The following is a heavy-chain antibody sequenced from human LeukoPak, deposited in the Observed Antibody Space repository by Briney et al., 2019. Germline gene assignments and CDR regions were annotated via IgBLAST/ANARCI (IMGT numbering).Heavy chain of an antibody. V-gene: IGHV1-69*13. CDR3: ARGTQRRDGYNLDYFDY. CDR2: IIPIFGTA. J-gene: IGHJ4*02. Sequence: SVKVSCKASGYTFTSYGISWVRQAPGQGLEWMGGIIPIFGTANYAQKFQGRVTITADESTSTAYMELSSLRSEDTAVYYCARGTQRRDGYNLDYFDYWGQGTLVTVSS. CDR1: GYTFTSYG. D-gene: IGHD5-24*01.